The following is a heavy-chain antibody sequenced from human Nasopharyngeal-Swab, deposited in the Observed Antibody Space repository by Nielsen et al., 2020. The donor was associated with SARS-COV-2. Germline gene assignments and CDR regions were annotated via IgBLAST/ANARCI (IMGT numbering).Heavy chain of an antibody. V-gene: IGHV3-23*01. D-gene: IGHD2-2*02. CDR3: AKLSYTTPSY. Sequence: GESLKISCAASGFTFSDSAIHWVRQASGKGLEWVASTRFTGGTSYNGDLVKGRFTVSRDDSSNTVFLNMNSLRAEDTAVYFCAKLSYTTPSYWGQGTQVTVSS. CDR1: GFTFSDSA. J-gene: IGHJ4*02. CDR2: TRFTGGTS.